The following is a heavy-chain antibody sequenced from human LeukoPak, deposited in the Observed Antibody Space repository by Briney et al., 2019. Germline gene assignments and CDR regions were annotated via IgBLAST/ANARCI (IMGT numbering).Heavy chain of an antibody. CDR3: ARHVLRGFFTMVRGGTKFDY. CDR2: IYYSGST. V-gene: IGHV4-61*05. Sequence: PSETLSLTCTVSGGSISSSSYYWSWIRQPPGKGLEWIGYIYYSGSTNYNPSLKSRVTISVDTSKNQFSLKLSSVTAADTAVYYCARHVLRGFFTMVRGGTKFDYWGQGTLVTVSS. CDR1: GGSISSSSYY. J-gene: IGHJ4*02. D-gene: IGHD3-10*01.